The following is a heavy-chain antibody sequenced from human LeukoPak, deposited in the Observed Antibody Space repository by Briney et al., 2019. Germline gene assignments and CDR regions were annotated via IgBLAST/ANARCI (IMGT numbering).Heavy chain of an antibody. Sequence: GGSLRLSCAASGFTFRSYNMHWVRQAPGKGLEWVAFTRFDGSNKYYADSVKGRFTVSRDNSRNTLYLQMNSLRNEDTAVYYCAKSLSGYSSDWHCFDHWGQGTLVTVSS. J-gene: IGHJ4*02. V-gene: IGHV3-30*02. CDR2: TRFDGSNK. CDR3: AKSLSGYSSDWHCFDH. CDR1: GFTFRSYN. D-gene: IGHD6-25*01.